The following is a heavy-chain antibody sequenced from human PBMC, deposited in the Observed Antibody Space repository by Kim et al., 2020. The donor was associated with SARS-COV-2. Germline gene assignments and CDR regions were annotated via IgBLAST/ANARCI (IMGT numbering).Heavy chain of an antibody. D-gene: IGHD3-10*01. V-gene: IGHV4-39*01. CDR3: ARQYGSGSYSY. CDR2: T. J-gene: IGHJ4*02. Sequence: THYNPSLKSRVTISVDTSKNQFSLKLSSVTAADTAVYYCARQYGSGSYSYWGQGTLVTVSS.